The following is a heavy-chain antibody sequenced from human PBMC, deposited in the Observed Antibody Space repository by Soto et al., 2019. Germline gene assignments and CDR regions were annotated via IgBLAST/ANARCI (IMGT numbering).Heavy chain of an antibody. CDR3: ARSIPYSSSNDYYYYGMDV. CDR1: GYTLTELS. D-gene: IGHD6-13*01. Sequence: ASVKVSCKVSGYTLTELSMHWVRQAPGKGLEWMGGFDPEDGDTIYAQKFQGRVTMTGDTSISTAYMELSRLRSDDTAVYYCARSIPYSSSNDYYYYGMDVWGQGTTVTVSS. CDR2: FDPEDGDT. V-gene: IGHV1-24*01. J-gene: IGHJ6*02.